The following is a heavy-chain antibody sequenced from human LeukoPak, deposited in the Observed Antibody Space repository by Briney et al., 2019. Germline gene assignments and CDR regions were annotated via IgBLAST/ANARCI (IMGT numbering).Heavy chain of an antibody. CDR3: ARATIAAAGTSAFDI. V-gene: IGHV4-4*02. D-gene: IGHD6-13*01. CDR1: GGSISSSNW. CDR2: IYHSGST. Sequence: SETLSLTCTVSGGSISSSNWWSWVRQPPGKGLEWIGEIYHSGSTNYNPSLKSRVTISVDKSKNQFSLKLSSVTAADTAVYYCARATIAAAGTSAFDIWGQGTMVTVSS. J-gene: IGHJ3*02.